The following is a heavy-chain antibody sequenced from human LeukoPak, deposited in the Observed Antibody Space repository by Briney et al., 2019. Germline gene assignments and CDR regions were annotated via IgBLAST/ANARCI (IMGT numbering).Heavy chain of an antibody. CDR3: AKMPFEH. D-gene: IGHD2-2*01. Sequence: GGSLRLSCAASGFSFSSYWMSWVRQAPGKGLEWVANIKQDGSEKYYVDSVKGRFTISRDNAKSSLFLQINSLRVEDTAVYYCAKMPFEHWGQGTLVTVSS. CDR2: IKQDGSEK. J-gene: IGHJ4*02. V-gene: IGHV3-7*01. CDR1: GFSFSSYW.